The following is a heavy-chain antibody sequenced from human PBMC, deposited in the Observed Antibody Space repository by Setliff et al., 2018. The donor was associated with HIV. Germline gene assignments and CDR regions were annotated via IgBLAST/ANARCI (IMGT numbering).Heavy chain of an antibody. CDR3: ARDVSWRVRTYIDY. CDR1: GFTFSTYS. D-gene: IGHD3-3*01. V-gene: IGHV3-21*01. CDR2: ISSSSRSK. Sequence: PGGSLRLSCEASGFTFSTYSMNWVRQAPGKGLEWVSSISSSSRSKYYADSVKGRFTISRDNAKNSLYLQTNSLTAEDTAVYYCARDVSWRVRTYIDYWGQGALVTVSS. J-gene: IGHJ4*02.